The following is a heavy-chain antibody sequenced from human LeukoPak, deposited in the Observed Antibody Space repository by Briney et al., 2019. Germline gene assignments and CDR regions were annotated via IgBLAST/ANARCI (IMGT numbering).Heavy chain of an antibody. CDR1: GGSISSYY. CDR2: IYYGGNT. CDR3: ARDRVAAAGNYYYYGMDV. D-gene: IGHD6-13*01. V-gene: IGHV4-59*01. Sequence: RSETLSLTCTVSGGSISSYYWSWIRQPPGKGLEWIGFIYYGGNTNYNPSLKSRVTISVDTSKNQFSLKLSSVTAADTAVYYCARDRVAAAGNYYYYGMDVWGQGTTVTVSS. J-gene: IGHJ6*02.